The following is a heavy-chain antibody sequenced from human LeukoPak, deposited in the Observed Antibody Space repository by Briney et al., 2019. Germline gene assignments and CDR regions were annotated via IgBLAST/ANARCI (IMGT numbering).Heavy chain of an antibody. CDR2: IIPIFGTA. Sequence: SVKVSCKASGGTFSSYAISWVRQAPGQGLEWMGGIIPIFGTANYAQKFQGRVTITADESTSTAYMELSSLRSEDTAVYYCARGPALGYSSGWYSDYWGQGTLVTVSS. CDR3: ARGPALGYSSGWYSDY. CDR1: GGTFSSYA. D-gene: IGHD6-19*01. V-gene: IGHV1-69*01. J-gene: IGHJ4*02.